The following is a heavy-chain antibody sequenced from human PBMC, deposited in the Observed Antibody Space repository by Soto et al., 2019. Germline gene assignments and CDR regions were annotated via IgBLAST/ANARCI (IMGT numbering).Heavy chain of an antibody. Sequence: TSETLSLTCTVSGGSISSGDYYWSWIRQPPGKGLEWIGYIYYSGSTYYNPSLKSRVTISVDTSENQFSLKLSSVTAADTAVYYCARGGYYYDSSGYSRAFDIWGQGTMVTVSS. J-gene: IGHJ3*02. CDR1: GGSISSGDYY. CDR3: ARGGYYYDSSGYSRAFDI. V-gene: IGHV4-30-4*01. D-gene: IGHD3-22*01. CDR2: IYYSGST.